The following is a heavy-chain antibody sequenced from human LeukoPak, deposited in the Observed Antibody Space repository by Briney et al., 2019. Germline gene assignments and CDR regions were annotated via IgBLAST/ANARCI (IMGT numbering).Heavy chain of an antibody. CDR1: GFTFSSYG. Sequence: GGSLGLSCAASGFTFSSYGMHWVRQAPGKGLEWVAVIWYDGSNKYNADSVKGRFTISRDNSKNTLYLQMNSLRAEDTAVYYCAKADSGSYDSFQHWGQGTLVTVSS. CDR2: IWYDGSNK. V-gene: IGHV3-33*06. J-gene: IGHJ1*01. CDR3: AKADSGSYDSFQH. D-gene: IGHD1-26*01.